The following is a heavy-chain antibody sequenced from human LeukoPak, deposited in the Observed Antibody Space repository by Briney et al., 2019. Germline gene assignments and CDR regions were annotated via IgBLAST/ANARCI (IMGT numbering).Heavy chain of an antibody. V-gene: IGHV3-21*01. CDR2: ISSSSSYI. Sequence: GGSLRLSCAASGFTFSSYSMNWVRQAPGKGLEWVSSISSSSSYIYYADSAKGRFTISRDNAKNSLYLQMNSLRAEDTAVYYCAIVRWFGELLNYWGQGTLVTVSS. CDR3: AIVRWFGELLNY. CDR1: GFTFSSYS. D-gene: IGHD3-10*01. J-gene: IGHJ4*02.